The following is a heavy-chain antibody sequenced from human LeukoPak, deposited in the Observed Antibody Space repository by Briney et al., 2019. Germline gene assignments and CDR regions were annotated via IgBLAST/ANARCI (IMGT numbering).Heavy chain of an antibody. D-gene: IGHD2-15*01. CDR2: IRYDGSNK. V-gene: IGHV3-30*02. CDR1: GFTFSSYA. CDR3: AKDSCSGGSCYSNY. J-gene: IGHJ4*02. Sequence: GGSLRLSCAASGFTFSSYAMSWVRQAPGKGLEWVAFIRYDGSNKYYADSVKGRFTISRDNSKNTLYLQMNSLRAEDTAVYYCAKDSCSGGSCYSNYWGQGTLVTVSS.